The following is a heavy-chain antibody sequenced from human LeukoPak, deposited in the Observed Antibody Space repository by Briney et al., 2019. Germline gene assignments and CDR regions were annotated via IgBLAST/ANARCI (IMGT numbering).Heavy chain of an antibody. D-gene: IGHD6-6*01. Sequence: ASVKVSYKASGYTFTGYYMHWVRQAPGQGLEWMGWINPNSGGTNYAQKFQGRVTMTRDTSISTAYMELSRLRSDDTAVYYCARDLGIAARYFDYWGQGTLVTVSS. J-gene: IGHJ4*02. CDR2: INPNSGGT. CDR3: ARDLGIAARYFDY. V-gene: IGHV1-2*02. CDR1: GYTFTGYY.